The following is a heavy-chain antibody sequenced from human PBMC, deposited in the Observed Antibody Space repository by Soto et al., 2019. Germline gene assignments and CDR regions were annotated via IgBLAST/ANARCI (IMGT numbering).Heavy chain of an antibody. J-gene: IGHJ4*02. Sequence: EVQLVESGGGLVQPGGSLRLSCAASGFTFSSYWMTWVRQAPGKGLEWVANIKEDGSGKYYVDSVKGRFTISRDNTKNSLYLQLNSLRAEDTATYYCVKAWYNVVWGYYFDYWGQGTLVTVSS. V-gene: IGHV3-7*01. CDR2: IKEDGSGK. D-gene: IGHD1-20*01. CDR1: GFTFSSYW. CDR3: VKAWYNVVWGYYFDY.